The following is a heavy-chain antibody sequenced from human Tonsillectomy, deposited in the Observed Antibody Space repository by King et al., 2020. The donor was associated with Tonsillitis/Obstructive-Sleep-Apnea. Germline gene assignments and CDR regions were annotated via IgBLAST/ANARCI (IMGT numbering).Heavy chain of an antibody. D-gene: IGHD6-19*01. CDR3: ARIAVAGIIYY. CDR2: INHSGST. V-gene: IGHV4-34*01. CDR1: GWSFSGYY. J-gene: IGHJ4*02. Sequence: VQLQQWGAGLLKPSETLSLTCAVYGWSFSGYYWSWIRQPPGKGLEWIGEINHSGSTNYNASLKSRVTISVDTSNNQFSLKLSSVTAADTAVYYCARIAVAGIIYYWGQGTLVTVSS.